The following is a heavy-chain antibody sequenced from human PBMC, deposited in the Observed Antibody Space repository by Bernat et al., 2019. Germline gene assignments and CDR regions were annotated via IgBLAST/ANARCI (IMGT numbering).Heavy chain of an antibody. CDR2: IIPTAGQT. CDR3: AREMGNTCYFEL. CDR1: GFTFTSYY. Sequence: QVQLVQSGAEVKKPGAAMKVSCKASGFTFTSYYMHWVRQAPGQGLEWMGIIIPTAGQTGYAQNFQCRVNMTADTYTNTVYMELSSLRSEDTAEYYCAREMGNTCYFELWGQGTLLTVSS. V-gene: IGHV1-46*01. J-gene: IGHJ4*02. D-gene: IGHD7-27*01.